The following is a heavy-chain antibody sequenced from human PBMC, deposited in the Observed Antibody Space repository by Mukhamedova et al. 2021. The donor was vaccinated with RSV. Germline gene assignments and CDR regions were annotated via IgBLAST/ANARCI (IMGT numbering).Heavy chain of an antibody. J-gene: IGHJ4*02. CDR2: ST. Sequence: STYYNPSLKSRVTISVDTSKNQFSLKLSSVTAADTAVYYCARTAPLYYVFWSGYYFHYWGQGTLVTVSS. V-gene: IGHV4-30-2*04. D-gene: IGHD3-3*01. CDR3: ARTAPLYYVFWSGYYFHY.